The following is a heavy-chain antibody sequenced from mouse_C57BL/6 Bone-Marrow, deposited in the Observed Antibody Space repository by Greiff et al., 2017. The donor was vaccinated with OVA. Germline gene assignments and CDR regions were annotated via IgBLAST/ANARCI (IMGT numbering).Heavy chain of an antibody. CDR1: GYTFTDYY. Sequence: LVESGAELVRPGASVKLSCKASGYTFTDYYIHWVKQRPGQGLEWIARISPGSGNTYYNEKFKGKATLTAEKSSSTAYMQLSSLTSEDAAVDFCAREYCYAMDDWGQGTSVTVSS. J-gene: IGHJ4*01. V-gene: IGHV1-76*01. CDR2: ISPGSGNT. CDR3: AREYCYAMDD.